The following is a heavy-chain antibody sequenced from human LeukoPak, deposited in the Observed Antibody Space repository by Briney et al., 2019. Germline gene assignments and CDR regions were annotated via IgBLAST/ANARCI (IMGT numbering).Heavy chain of an antibody. CDR2: IIPIFGTA. D-gene: IGHD6-19*01. V-gene: IGHV1-69*13. Sequence: WASVKVSCKASGGTFSSYAISWVRQAPGQGLEWMGGIIPIFGTANYAQKFQGRVTITADDSTSTAYMELSSLRSEDTAVYYCAREISSGWYRTGLFDYRGQGTLVTVSS. CDR3: AREISSGWYRTGLFDY. J-gene: IGHJ4*02. CDR1: GGTFSSYA.